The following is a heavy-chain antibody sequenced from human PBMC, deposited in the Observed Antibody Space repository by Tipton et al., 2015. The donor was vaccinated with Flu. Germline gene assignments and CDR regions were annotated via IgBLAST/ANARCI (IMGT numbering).Heavy chain of an antibody. Sequence: QLVQSGAEVKKPGASVKVSCKASGYTFTSYDINWVRQATGQGLEWMGWMNPNSGNTGYAQKFQGRVTMTRNTSISTAYMELSSLRSEDTAVYYCARAPPSRYCSGGSCYGNWFDPWGQGTLVTVSS. CDR3: ARAPPSRYCSGGSCYGNWFDP. CDR2: MNPNSGNT. V-gene: IGHV1-8*01. J-gene: IGHJ5*02. CDR1: GYTFTSYD. D-gene: IGHD2-15*01.